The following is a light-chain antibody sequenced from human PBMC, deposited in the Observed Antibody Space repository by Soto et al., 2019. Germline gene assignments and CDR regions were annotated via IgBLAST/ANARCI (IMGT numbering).Light chain of an antibody. Sequence: GSPGQSITISCTGTSSDVGGYNYVSWYQQHPGKAPKLMIYDVSNRPSGVSNRFSGSKSGNTASLTISGLQAEDEADYYCSSYTSSSTLEVFGTGTKVTVL. V-gene: IGLV2-14*04. CDR1: SSDVGGYNY. CDR2: DVS. J-gene: IGLJ1*01. CDR3: SSYTSSSTLEV.